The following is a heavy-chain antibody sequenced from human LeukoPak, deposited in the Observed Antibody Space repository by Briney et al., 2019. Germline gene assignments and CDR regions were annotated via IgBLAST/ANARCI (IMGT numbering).Heavy chain of an antibody. Sequence: GGSLRLSCAASGFTFSTYGMHWVRQAPGKGLEWAAFIRYDGSEKYSTDSVKGRFTISRDFSRNTVGLQMNSLRIEDTAIYYCAKGPQLYSGYHPDYWGQGTLVTVSS. CDR3: AKGPQLYSGYHPDY. V-gene: IGHV3-30*02. J-gene: IGHJ4*02. CDR1: GFTFSTYG. D-gene: IGHD5-12*01. CDR2: IRYDGSEK.